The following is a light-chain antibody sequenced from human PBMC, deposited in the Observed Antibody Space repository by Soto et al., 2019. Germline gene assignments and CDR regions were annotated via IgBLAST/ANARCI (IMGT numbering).Light chain of an antibody. CDR3: QQVNSVPRT. CDR1: QGISNS. V-gene: IGKV1-9*01. J-gene: IGKJ1*01. Sequence: DSQLTQSPSFLSSSIGNRCTITGRASQGISNSLAWYRLKPGKAPKLLVYSASTLQSGVPSRFSGSGSGTAFTLTISSLQPEDFATYYCQQVNSVPRTFGQGTKVEIK. CDR2: SAS.